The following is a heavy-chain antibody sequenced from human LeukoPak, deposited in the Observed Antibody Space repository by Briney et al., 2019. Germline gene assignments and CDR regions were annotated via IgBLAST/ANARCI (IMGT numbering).Heavy chain of an antibody. CDR1: GFTFSSYW. CDR2: INSDGSST. D-gene: IGHD1-26*01. J-gene: IGHJ3*02. Sequence: GGSLRLSCAPSGFTFSSYWIHWVRQAPGKGLVWVSRINSDGSSTSYADSVKGRFTISRDNAKNTLYLQMNSLRAEDTAVYYCATKYSGSYWDAFDIWGQGTMVTVSS. V-gene: IGHV3-74*01. CDR3: ATKYSGSYWDAFDI.